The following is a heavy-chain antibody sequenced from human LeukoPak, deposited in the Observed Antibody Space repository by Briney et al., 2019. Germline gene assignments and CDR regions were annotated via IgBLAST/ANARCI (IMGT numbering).Heavy chain of an antibody. CDR3: ARLAARRGYYYYGMDV. D-gene: IGHD3-10*01. CDR1: GGSISGDY. J-gene: IGHJ6*02. Sequence: SETLSLTCTCTGGSISGDYLSWIRQPPGKGLEYIGYIYYSGTGSTNYNPSLKNRVTISVDTSKNQFSLKLSSVTAADTAVYYCARLAARRGYYYYGMDVWGQGTTVTVSS. V-gene: IGHV4-59*01. CDR2: IYYSGTGST.